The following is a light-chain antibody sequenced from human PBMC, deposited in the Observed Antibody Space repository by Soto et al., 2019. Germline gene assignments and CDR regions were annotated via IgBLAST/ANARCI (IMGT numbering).Light chain of an antibody. J-gene: IGKJ1*01. CDR1: ESISTW. CDR2: GAS. CDR3: QQYSRLWS. V-gene: IGKV1-5*03. Sequence: DIQMTQSPSSLSASVGDRVTITCRASESISTWLAWYQQKPGKAPKLLIYGASSLESGVPPRFSGDGSETEFTLTISRLQRDDFGTYYCQQYSRLWSFGQGTKVDIE.